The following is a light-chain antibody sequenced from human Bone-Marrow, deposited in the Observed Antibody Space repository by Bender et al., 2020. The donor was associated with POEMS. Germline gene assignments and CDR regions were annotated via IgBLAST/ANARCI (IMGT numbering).Light chain of an antibody. J-gene: IGLJ2*01. CDR1: SADVGSYNL. Sequence: QSALTQPASVSGSPGQSITISCAGSSADVGSYNLVSWYLQHPGTAPKLLLYEVNKRPSGVSDRFSGSKSGSTASLTISGLQADDEADYFCGSFGGSDTYILFGGGTQVTVL. CDR2: EVN. CDR3: GSFGGSDTYIL. V-gene: IGLV2-23*02.